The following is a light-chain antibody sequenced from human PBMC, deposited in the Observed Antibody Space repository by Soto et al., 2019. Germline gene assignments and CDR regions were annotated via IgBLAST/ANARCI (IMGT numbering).Light chain of an antibody. CDR1: GSNIGENA. CDR2: SNA. V-gene: IGLV1-44*01. Sequence: QSMLTQPPSASGTPGQTVTISCSGSGSNIGENAVNWYQHLPGTAPQLLIYSNALRPSGVPHRFSGSKSGTAGSLAISGLQSEDEAHYYCAAWDESLKAMLFGGGTKLTVL. J-gene: IGLJ3*02. CDR3: AAWDESLKAML.